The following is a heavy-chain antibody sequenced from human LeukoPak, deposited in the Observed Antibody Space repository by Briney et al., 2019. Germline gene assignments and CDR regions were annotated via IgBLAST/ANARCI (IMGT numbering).Heavy chain of an antibody. CDR2: INDSGRI. CDR1: GGSFSNYY. D-gene: IGHD1-7*01. CDR3: ARRWNYGRNYYIDV. Sequence: SEALSLTCAVYGGSFSNYYWSWIRQPPGKGLEWIGEINDSGRINYNPSLMSRVTVSVDTSKNQFSLRLTSVTATDTAVYYCARRWNYGRNYYIDVWGNGATVSVSS. V-gene: IGHV4-34*01. J-gene: IGHJ6*03.